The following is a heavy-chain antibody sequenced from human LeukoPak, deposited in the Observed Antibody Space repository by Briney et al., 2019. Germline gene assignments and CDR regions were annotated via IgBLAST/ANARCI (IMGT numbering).Heavy chain of an antibody. D-gene: IGHD3-3*01. Sequence: ASVKVSCKASGYTFTGYYMHWVRQAPGQGLEWMGWINPNSGGTNYAQKFQGWVTMTRDTSISTAYMELSRLRSDDTAVYYCARDGVGYYDFWSGYYIAYFDYWGQGTLVTVSS. J-gene: IGHJ4*02. CDR3: ARDGVGYYDFWSGYYIAYFDY. CDR1: GYTFTGYY. CDR2: INPNSGGT. V-gene: IGHV1-2*04.